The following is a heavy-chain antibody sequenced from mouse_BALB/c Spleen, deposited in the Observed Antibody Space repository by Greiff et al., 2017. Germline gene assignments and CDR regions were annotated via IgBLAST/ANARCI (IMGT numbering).Heavy chain of an antibody. D-gene: IGHD2-14*01. CDR1: GFNIKDYY. CDR3: NSYRYDVGYAMGY. CDR2: IDPENGDT. Sequence: EVQLQQSGAELVRSGASVKLSCTASGFNIKDYYMHWVKQRPEQGLEWIGWIDPENGDTEYAPKFQGKATMTADTSSNTAYLQLSSLTSEDTAVYYCNSYRYDVGYAMGYWGQGTSVTVSS. J-gene: IGHJ4*01. V-gene: IGHV14-4*02.